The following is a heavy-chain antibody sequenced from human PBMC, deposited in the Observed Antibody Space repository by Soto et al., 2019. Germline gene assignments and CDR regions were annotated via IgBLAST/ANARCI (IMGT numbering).Heavy chain of an antibody. CDR2: IHTTGIT. CDR3: ARQNFGEGWFDP. V-gene: IGHV4-4*07. D-gene: IGHD3-10*01. CDR1: VDSISSYF. J-gene: IGHJ5*02. Sequence: PSETLSLTCNVSVDSISSYFCNWIRQPAGKAPEWIGRIHTTGITNNNPSLKSRVTMSVDTSKSQFSLKLRSVTAADTAVYYCARQNFGEGWFDPWGQGTMVTVYS.